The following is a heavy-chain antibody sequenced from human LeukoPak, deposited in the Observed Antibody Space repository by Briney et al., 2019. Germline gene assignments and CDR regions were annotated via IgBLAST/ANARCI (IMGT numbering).Heavy chain of an antibody. Sequence: GASVKVSCKASGYTFTSYGISWVRQAPGQGLEWMGWISAYNGNTNYAQKLQGRVTITTDTSTSTAYMELRSLRSDDTAVYYCARDPSTGDWGYYYYYMDVWGKGTTVTVSS. D-gene: IGHD7-27*01. CDR3: ARDPSTGDWGYYYYYMDV. CDR1: GYTFTSYG. CDR2: ISAYNGNT. V-gene: IGHV1-18*01. J-gene: IGHJ6*03.